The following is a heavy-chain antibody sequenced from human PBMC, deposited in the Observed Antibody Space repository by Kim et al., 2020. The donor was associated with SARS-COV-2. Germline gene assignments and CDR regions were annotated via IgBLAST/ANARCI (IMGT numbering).Heavy chain of an antibody. Sequence: GGSLRLSCAVSGFTFSSYWMHWVRQAPGKGLVWVSRINSDGSTTTYADSVKGRFTISRDNAKNTLYLQMNSLRAEDTAVYYCARAPLIAASADNWFDPWGQGTLVTVSS. J-gene: IGHJ5*02. CDR3: ARAPLIAASADNWFDP. D-gene: IGHD6-13*01. V-gene: IGHV3-74*01. CDR2: INSDGSTT. CDR1: GFTFSSYW.